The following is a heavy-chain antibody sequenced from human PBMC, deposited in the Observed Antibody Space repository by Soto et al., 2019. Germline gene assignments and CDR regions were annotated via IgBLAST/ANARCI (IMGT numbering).Heavy chain of an antibody. D-gene: IGHD3-10*01. CDR3: AKAKSDGSGSYVPNLFDY. J-gene: IGHJ4*02. Sequence: GGSLRLSCAASEFTFSSYAMNWVRQAPGKGLEWVSTIRGSGDSTYYADSVKGRFTISRDNSKNTLYLQMNSLTADDTAVYYCAKAKSDGSGSYVPNLFDYWGQGTLVTVSS. CDR2: IRGSGDST. V-gene: IGHV3-23*01. CDR1: EFTFSSYA.